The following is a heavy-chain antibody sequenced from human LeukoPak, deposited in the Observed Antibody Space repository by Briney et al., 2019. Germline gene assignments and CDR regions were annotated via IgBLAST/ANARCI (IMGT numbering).Heavy chain of an antibody. CDR1: GGTFSIYA. V-gene: IGHV1-69*05. CDR3: ARLVWYYYDSSGYMTDV. Sequence: ASVKVSCKASGGTFSIYAISWVRQAPGQGLERMGGIIPIFGTANYAQKFQGRVTITTDESTSTAYMELSSLRSEDTAVYYCARLVWYYYDSSGYMTDVWGKGTTVTVSS. D-gene: IGHD3-22*01. J-gene: IGHJ6*04. CDR2: IIPIFGTA.